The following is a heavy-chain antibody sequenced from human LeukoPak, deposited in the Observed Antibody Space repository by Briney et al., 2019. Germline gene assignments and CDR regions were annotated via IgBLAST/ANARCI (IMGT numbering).Heavy chain of an antibody. J-gene: IGHJ4*02. CDR2: INHSGST. Sequence: SETLSLTCAVHGGAFSGFYWSWIRLPPGKGLEWIGEINHSGSTNYNPSLKSRVAISVDTSKNQFSLKLSSVTAADTAVYYCARGSNWGDYWGQGTLVTVSS. D-gene: IGHD7-27*01. CDR1: GGAFSGFY. CDR3: ARGSNWGDY. V-gene: IGHV4-34*01.